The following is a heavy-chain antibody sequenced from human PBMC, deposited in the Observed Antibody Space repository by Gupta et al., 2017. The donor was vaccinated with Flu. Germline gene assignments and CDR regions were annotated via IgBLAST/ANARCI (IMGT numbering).Heavy chain of an antibody. J-gene: IGHJ4*02. CDR1: GYIFTNYG. CDR2: ISAYNVDT. Sequence: QVQLVQSGSEVKKPGASVRVSCKASGYIFTNYGISWVRQAPGQGLEWMGWISAYNVDTNYAQKVQDRVTMTTDTSTTTAYLDLRSLRSDDTAVYYCARGFSIGWYGSAFDYWGQGTLVTVSS. CDR3: ARGFSIGWYGSAFDY. V-gene: IGHV1-18*01. D-gene: IGHD6-19*01.